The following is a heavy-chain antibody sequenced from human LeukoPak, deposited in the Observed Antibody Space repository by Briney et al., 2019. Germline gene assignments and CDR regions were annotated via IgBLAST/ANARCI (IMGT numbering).Heavy chain of an antibody. CDR3: ARGEKPYGY. V-gene: IGHV1-18*01. D-gene: IGHD4-17*01. J-gene: IGHJ4*02. CDR1: GYTFTYYV. Sequence: ASVKVSCKTSGYTFTYYVISWVRQAPGQGLEWMGWINAYNGNTNGAQKFQGRVTMTTDTSTSTAYMELGSLRSGDTAVYYCARGEKPYGYWGQGTLVSVSS. CDR2: INAYNGNT.